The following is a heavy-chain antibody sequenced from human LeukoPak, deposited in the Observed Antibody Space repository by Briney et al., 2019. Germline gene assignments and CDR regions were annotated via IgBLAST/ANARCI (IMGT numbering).Heavy chain of an antibody. J-gene: IGHJ4*02. V-gene: IGHV3-7*03. CDR1: GFTFSIYW. CDR3: AKDFIGYFDY. Sequence: PGGSLRLSCAASGFTFSIYWMTWVRQAPGKGLEWVANIKQDGSEKYYVDSVKGRFTISRDNAKNSLFLQMNSLRAEDTAVYYCAKDFIGYFDYWGQRTLVTVSS. CDR2: IKQDGSEK. D-gene: IGHD3-10*01.